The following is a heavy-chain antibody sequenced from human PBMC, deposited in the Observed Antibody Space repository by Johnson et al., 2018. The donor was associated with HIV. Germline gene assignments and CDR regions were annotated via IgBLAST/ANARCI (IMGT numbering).Heavy chain of an antibody. CDR2: ISWNSGSI. CDR1: GFTFDDYA. V-gene: IGHV3-9*01. D-gene: IGHD5-12*01. Sequence: QLVESGGGLVQPGRSLRLSCAASGFTFDDYAMHWVRQAPGKGLEWVSGISWNSGSIGYADSVKGRFTISRDNAKNSLYLQMNSLRTEDTAVYYCARDVGGWGYRHAFDMWGQGTMVTVSS. CDR3: ARDVGGWGYRHAFDM. J-gene: IGHJ3*02.